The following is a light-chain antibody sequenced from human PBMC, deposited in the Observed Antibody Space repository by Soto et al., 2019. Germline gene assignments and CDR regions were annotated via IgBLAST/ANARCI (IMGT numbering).Light chain of an antibody. CDR3: QQRSNWPPLT. J-gene: IGKJ4*01. Sequence: EIVLTQSPATRPLSPGERATLSCRASQSVSSYLAWYQQKPGQAPRLLIYDASNRATGIPARFSGSGSGTDFTRTISSLEPEDFAVYYCQQRSNWPPLTFGGGTKVEIK. V-gene: IGKV3-11*01. CDR2: DAS. CDR1: QSVSSY.